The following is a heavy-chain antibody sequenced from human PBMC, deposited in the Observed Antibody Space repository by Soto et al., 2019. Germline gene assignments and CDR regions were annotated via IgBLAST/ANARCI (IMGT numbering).Heavy chain of an antibody. CDR1: GYTFTGQL. CDR3: ARDDCSSTSCTWVDY. J-gene: IGHJ4*02. D-gene: IGHD2-2*01. V-gene: IGHV1-2*02. CDR2: SNPNSSDT. Sequence: QVQLVQSGAELKKPGASVKVSCRASGYTFTGQLMHWVRQAPGQGLEWMGWSNPNSSDTNYEQKFQGRVTMTRDTSISTAYMEVSRLRSDDTAIYYCARDDCSSTSCTWVDYWGQGTLVTVSS.